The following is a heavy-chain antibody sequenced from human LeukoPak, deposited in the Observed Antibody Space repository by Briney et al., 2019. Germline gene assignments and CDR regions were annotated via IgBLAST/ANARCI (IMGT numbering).Heavy chain of an antibody. J-gene: IGHJ5*02. CDR2: IYYSGST. CDR1: GGSISSYY. V-gene: IGHV4-59*08. Sequence: SETLSLTCTVSGGSISSYYWNWLRQPPGKGLEWIGYIYYSGSTNYNPSLKSRVTISVDTSKNQFSLKLSSVTAADTAVYYCANQEGGNWFDPWGQGTLVTVSS. CDR3: ANQEGGNWFDP. D-gene: IGHD3-16*01.